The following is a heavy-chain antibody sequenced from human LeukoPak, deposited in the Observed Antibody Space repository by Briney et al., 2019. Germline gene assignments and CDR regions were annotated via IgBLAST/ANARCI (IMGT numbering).Heavy chain of an antibody. CDR3: AREAGRVGAGDY. D-gene: IGHD1-26*01. Sequence: ASVKVSCKASGGTFSSYAISWVRQAPGQGLEWMGRIIPIFGTANYAQKFQGRVTITADKSTSTAYMELSSLRSEDTAVYYCAREAGRVGAGDYRGQGTLVTVSS. V-gene: IGHV1-69*06. CDR1: GGTFSSYA. CDR2: IIPIFGTA. J-gene: IGHJ4*02.